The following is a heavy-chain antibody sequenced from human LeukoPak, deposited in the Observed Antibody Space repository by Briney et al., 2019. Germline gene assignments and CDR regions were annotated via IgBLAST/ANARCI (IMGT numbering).Heavy chain of an antibody. CDR3: ARNLVRGIGVDY. D-gene: IGHD3-10*01. CDR1: GGSISSGGYS. CDR2: IYYSGST. V-gene: IGHV4-61*08. Sequence: SETLSLTCAVSGGSISSGGYSWSWIRQPPGKGLEWIGYIYYSGSTNYNPSLKSRVTISVDTSKNQFSLKLSSVTAADTAVYYCARNLVRGIGVDYWGQGTLVTVSS. J-gene: IGHJ4*02.